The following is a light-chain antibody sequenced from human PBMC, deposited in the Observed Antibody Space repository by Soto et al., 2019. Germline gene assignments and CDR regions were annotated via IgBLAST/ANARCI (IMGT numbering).Light chain of an antibody. V-gene: IGLV1-40*01. Sequence: QSVLTQPPSVSGAPGQSVTISCTGSSCNIGAGYDVHWYQQLPGTAPKLLIYGNNNRPSGVPNRFSGSKSGTSASLAITGLLAEDEADYYCHSYDSGLGVFGGGTQLTVL. CDR2: GNN. CDR1: SCNIGAGYD. CDR3: HSYDSGLGV. J-gene: IGLJ7*01.